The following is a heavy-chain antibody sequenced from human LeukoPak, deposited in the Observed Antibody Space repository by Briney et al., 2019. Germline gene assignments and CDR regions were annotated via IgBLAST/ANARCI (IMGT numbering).Heavy chain of an antibody. Sequence: PGGSLRLSCAASGFTFSSYAMHWVRQAPGKGLEWVAVISYDGSNKYYADSVKGRFTISRDNSKNTLYLQMNSLRAEDTAVYYCARDHLISSGWYSYYYGMDVWGQGTTVTVSS. CDR3: ARDHLISSGWYSYYYGMDV. CDR1: GFTFSSYA. CDR2: ISYDGSNK. D-gene: IGHD6-19*01. V-gene: IGHV3-30-3*01. J-gene: IGHJ6*02.